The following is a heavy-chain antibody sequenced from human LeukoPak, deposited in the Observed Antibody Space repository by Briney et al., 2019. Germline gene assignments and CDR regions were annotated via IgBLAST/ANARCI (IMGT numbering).Heavy chain of an antibody. D-gene: IGHD4-23*01. CDR1: GFTFSSYA. V-gene: IGHV3-30-3*01. CDR3: ARGVTTVEIDY. CDR2: ISYDGSNK. J-gene: IGHJ4*02. Sequence: GGSLRLSCAASGFTFSSYAMHWVCQAPGKGLEWVAVISYDGSNKYYADSVKGRFTISRDNSKNTLYLQMNSLRAEDTAVYYCARGVTTVEIDYWGQGTLVTVSS.